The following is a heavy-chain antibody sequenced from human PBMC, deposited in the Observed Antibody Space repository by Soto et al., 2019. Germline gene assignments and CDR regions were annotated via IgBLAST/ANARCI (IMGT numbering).Heavy chain of an antibody. CDR2: IYFTGNT. CDR3: AGQTFTRAAASYGRSNWFDP. D-gene: IGHD3-16*01. Sequence: SETLSLTCSASGGSITSSSHFWGWVRQPPGKGLDWIGTIYFTGNTYSTPYLKSRLTMSIDTSKNEFSLRLNSVTAADTAVYYCAGQTFTRAAASYGRSNWFDPWGPGTLVTVSS. V-gene: IGHV4-39*01. CDR1: GGSITSSSHF. J-gene: IGHJ5*02.